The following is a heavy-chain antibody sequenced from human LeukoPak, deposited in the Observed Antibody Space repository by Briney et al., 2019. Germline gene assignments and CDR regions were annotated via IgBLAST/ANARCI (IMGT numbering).Heavy chain of an antibody. CDR1: GITISSYW. Sequence: PGGSLRLSCAASGITISSYWMHWVRQAPGKGLVWVSRIDADGGSISYADSVKGRFTISRDNAKNTLYLQMSSLRAEDTAVYYCARGGEGYSPLSYWGQGTLVSVSS. CDR2: IDADGGSI. CDR3: ARGGEGYSPLSY. D-gene: IGHD5-24*01. V-gene: IGHV3-74*01. J-gene: IGHJ4*02.